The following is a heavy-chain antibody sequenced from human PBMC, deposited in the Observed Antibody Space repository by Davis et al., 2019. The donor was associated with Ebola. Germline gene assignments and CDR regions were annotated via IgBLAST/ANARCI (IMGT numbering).Heavy chain of an antibody. Sequence: PSETLSLTCTVSGGSISSYYWSWIRQPPGKGLEWIGYIYYSGSTNYNPSLKSRVTISVDTSKNQFSLKLSSVAAADTAVYYCARVKGYYGSGSYFGQPFDPWGQGTLVTVSS. CDR1: GGSISSYY. J-gene: IGHJ5*02. CDR2: IYYSGST. V-gene: IGHV4-59*12. D-gene: IGHD3-10*01. CDR3: ARVKGYYGSGSYFGQPFDP.